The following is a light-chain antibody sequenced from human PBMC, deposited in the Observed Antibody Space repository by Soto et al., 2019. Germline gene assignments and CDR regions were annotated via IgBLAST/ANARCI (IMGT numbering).Light chain of an antibody. J-gene: IGLJ3*02. CDR1: SSDIGGYNY. V-gene: IGLV2-14*01. CDR3: GSYTTSNTLGV. CDR2: EVS. Sequence: QSALTQPASVSGSPGQSITISCTGTSSDIGGYNYVSWFQQHPDKAPKLMIYEVSYRPSGISNRFSGSKSGNTASLTISGLQAEDEADYYCGSYTTSNTLGVFGGGTKLTVL.